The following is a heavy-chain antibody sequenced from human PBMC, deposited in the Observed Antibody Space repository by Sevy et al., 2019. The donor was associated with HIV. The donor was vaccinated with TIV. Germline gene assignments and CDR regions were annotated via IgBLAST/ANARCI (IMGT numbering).Heavy chain of an antibody. CDR2: IYYSGST. CDR1: GGSISSGDYY. V-gene: IGHV4-30-4*01. D-gene: IGHD3-22*01. J-gene: IGHJ3*02. CDR3: ARERENYYDSSGLLLDAFDI. Sequence: SETLSLTCTVSGGSISSGDYYWSWIRQPPGKGLEWIGYIYYSGSTYYNPSLKSRVTISVDTSKNQFSLKLSSVTAAETAVYHCARERENYYDSSGLLLDAFDIWGQGTKVTVSS.